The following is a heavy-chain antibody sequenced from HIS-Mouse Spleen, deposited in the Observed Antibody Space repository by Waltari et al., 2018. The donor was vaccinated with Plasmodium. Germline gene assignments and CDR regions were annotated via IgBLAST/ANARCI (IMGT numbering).Heavy chain of an antibody. CDR1: GLTVSSNY. CDR3: ARGMKSSSSAFDI. J-gene: IGHJ3*02. D-gene: IGHD6-6*01. CDR2: IYSGGST. V-gene: IGHV3-53*01. Sequence: EVQLVESGGGLIQPGGSLRLSCAASGLTVSSNYMSWVRQAPGQGLEWVSVIYSGGSTYYADSVKGRFTISRDNSKNTLYLQMNSLRAEDTAVYYCARGMKSSSSAFDIWGQGTMVTVSS.